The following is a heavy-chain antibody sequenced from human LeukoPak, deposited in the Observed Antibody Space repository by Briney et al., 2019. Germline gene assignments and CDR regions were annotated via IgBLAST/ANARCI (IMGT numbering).Heavy chain of an antibody. CDR1: GGTFSSYA. V-gene: IGHV1-69*06. CDR2: IIPIFGTA. Sequence: SVKVSCKASGGTFSSYAISWVRQAPGQGLEWMGRIIPIFGTANYAQKFQGRVTITADKSTSTAYMELSSLRSEDTAVYYCARDRNYDSSGYLLYFDLWGRGTLVTVSS. D-gene: IGHD3-22*01. J-gene: IGHJ2*01. CDR3: ARDRNYDSSGYLLYFDL.